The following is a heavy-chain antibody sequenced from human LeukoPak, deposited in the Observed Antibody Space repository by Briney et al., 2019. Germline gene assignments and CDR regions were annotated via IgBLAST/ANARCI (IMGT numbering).Heavy chain of an antibody. V-gene: IGHV3-73*01. Sequence: GGSLRLSCAASGFTFSGSAMPWVRQASGKGLEWVGRIRSKANSYATAYAASVKGRFTISRDDSKNTAYLQMNSLKTEDTAVYYCTTPYCSSTSCYEGYWGQGTLVTVSS. D-gene: IGHD2-2*01. CDR3: TTPYCSSTSCYEGY. CDR1: GFTFSGSA. CDR2: IRSKANSYAT. J-gene: IGHJ4*02.